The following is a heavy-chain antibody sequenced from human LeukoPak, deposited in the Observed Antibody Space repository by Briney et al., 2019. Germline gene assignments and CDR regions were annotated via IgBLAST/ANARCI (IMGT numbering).Heavy chain of an antibody. CDR3: AREDGYCSGGNCYSYFDS. Sequence: GGSLRLSCAASGFTFSHFWMSWVRQAPGKGLEWVAYIKKTGSETYYVDSVKGRFTITRDNTRNSLFLQMCSLRAEDTAVYFCAREDGYCSGGNCYSYFDSWGQGTLVTVSS. J-gene: IGHJ4*02. V-gene: IGHV3-7*01. D-gene: IGHD2-15*01. CDR2: IKKTGSET. CDR1: GFTFSHFW.